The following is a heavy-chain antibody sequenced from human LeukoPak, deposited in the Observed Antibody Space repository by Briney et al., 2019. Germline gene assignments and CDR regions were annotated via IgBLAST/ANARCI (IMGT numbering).Heavy chain of an antibody. J-gene: IGHJ6*03. CDR2: ISYDGSNK. CDR3: ARGPFCDYYYYFYMDV. D-gene: IGHD2-21*01. CDR1: GFTFSSYA. V-gene: IGHV3-30*04. Sequence: PGGSLRLACAASGFTFSSYAMHWVRQAPGKGLEWVAVISYDGSNKYYADSVKGRFTIYRDNSKNTLYLQMNSLRAEDTAVYYCARGPFCDYYYYFYMDVWGKGTTVTVSS.